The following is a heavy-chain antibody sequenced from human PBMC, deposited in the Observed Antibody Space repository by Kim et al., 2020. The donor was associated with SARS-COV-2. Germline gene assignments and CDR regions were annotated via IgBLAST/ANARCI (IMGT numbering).Heavy chain of an antibody. V-gene: IGHV3-48*02. D-gene: IGHD3-16*01. CDR2: ISSSSSTV. CDR3: ARCPLSMTMVQGMITTTLFDYYNMDA. J-gene: IGHJ6*02. Sequence: GGSLRLSCTVSGFNFNSYSMNWVRKAPGKGLEWVSYISSSSSTVYYAGSVRGRFTISRDNAKNSLFLQINSLRDDDTAVYYCARCPLSMTMVQGMITTTLFDYYNMDAWGQGNTFTVSS. CDR1: GFNFNSYS.